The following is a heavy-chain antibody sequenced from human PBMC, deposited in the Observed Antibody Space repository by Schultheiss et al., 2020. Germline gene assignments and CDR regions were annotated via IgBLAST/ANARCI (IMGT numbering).Heavy chain of an antibody. CDR1: GFTFSSYG. CDR3: AKDLGSSGFDY. Sequence: GGSLRLSCAASGFTFSSYGMHWVRQAPGKGLEWVAVIWYDGSNKYYADSVKGRFTISRDNSKNTLYLQMSSLRADDTAVYYCAKDLGSSGFDYWGQGTLVNVSS. J-gene: IGHJ4*02. D-gene: IGHD6-19*01. V-gene: IGHV3-33*06. CDR2: IWYDGSNK.